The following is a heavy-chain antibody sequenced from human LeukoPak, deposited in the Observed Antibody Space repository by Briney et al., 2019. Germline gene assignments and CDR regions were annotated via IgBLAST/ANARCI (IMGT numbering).Heavy chain of an antibody. V-gene: IGHV3-64*01. D-gene: IGHD5-12*01. CDR3: ARATNVDIVATPLGY. Sequence: PGGSLRLSCAASGFTFSSYAMHWVRQAPGKGLECVSAISSNGGSTYYANSVKGRFTISRDNSKNTLYLQMGSLRAEDMAVYYCARATNVDIVATPLGYWGQGTLVTVSS. CDR2: ISSNGGST. CDR1: GFTFSSYA. J-gene: IGHJ4*02.